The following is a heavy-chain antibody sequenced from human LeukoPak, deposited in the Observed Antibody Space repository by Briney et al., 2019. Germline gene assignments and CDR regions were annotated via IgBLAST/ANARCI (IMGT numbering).Heavy chain of an antibody. CDR2: IYYSGST. D-gene: IGHD5-18*01. J-gene: IGHJ4*02. CDR1: GGSISSYY. V-gene: IGHV4-59*08. Sequence: SETLSLTCTVPGGSISSYYWSWIRQPPGKGLEWIGYIYYSGSTNYNPSLKSRVTISVDTSKNQFSLKLSSVTAADTAVYYCARRRYSYGESSFDYWGQGTLVTVSS. CDR3: ARRRYSYGESSFDY.